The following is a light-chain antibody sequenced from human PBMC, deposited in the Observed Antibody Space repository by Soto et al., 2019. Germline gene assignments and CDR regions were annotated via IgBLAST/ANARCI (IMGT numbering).Light chain of an antibody. CDR1: QSVSSNY. J-gene: IGKJ1*01. CDR2: GAS. CDR3: QQYGSLSWT. Sequence: DIVLPQSPGTLSLSPGQRATLSCRASQSVSSNYLAWYQQRPGQAPRLLIYGASTRATGIPDRFSGSGSGTDFTLTISRLEPEDFAVYYCQQYGSLSWTLGQGTKVASK. V-gene: IGKV3-20*01.